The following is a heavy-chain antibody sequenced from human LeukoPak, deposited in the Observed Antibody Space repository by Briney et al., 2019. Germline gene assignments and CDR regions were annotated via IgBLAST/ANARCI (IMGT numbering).Heavy chain of an antibody. CDR1: GYTFTGYY. D-gene: IGHD2-2*01. J-gene: IGHJ5*02. CDR2: INPNSGGT. CDR3: ARDEGIVVVPDHRRFDP. V-gene: IGHV1-2*02. Sequence: GASVKVSCKASGYTFTGYYMHWVRRAPGQGLGWMGWINPNSGGTNYAQKFQGRVTMTRDTSISTAYMELSRLRSDDTAVYYCARDEGIVVVPDHRRFDPWGQGPLVTVSS.